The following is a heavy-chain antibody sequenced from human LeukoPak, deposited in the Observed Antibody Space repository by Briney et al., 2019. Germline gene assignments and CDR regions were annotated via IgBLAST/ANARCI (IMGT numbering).Heavy chain of an antibody. Sequence: SETLSLTCAVYGGSLSGYYWSWIRQPPGKGLEWIGEINHSGSTNYNPSLKSRVTISVDTSKNQFSLKLSSVTAADTAVYYCKRFGELDAFDIWGQGTMVTVSS. D-gene: IGHD3-10*01. J-gene: IGHJ3*02. V-gene: IGHV4-34*01. CDR2: INHSGST. CDR1: GGSLSGYY. CDR3: KRFGELDAFDI.